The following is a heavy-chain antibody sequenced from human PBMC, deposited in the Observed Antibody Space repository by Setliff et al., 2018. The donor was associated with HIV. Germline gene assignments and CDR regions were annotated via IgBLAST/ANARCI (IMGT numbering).Heavy chain of an antibody. CDR2: IYYSGST. J-gene: IGHJ4*02. D-gene: IGHD2-21*02. CDR1: AGSIRSSTYY. Sequence: SETLSLTCTVSAGSIRSSTYYWAWIRQPPGKGLEWIGTIYYSGSTYYNPSLKSRATISVDMSKNQFSLRLSSVTAADTAVYYCARGEFYCGTDCYWSSFDYWGQGILVTVSS. CDR3: ARGEFYCGTDCYWSSFDY. V-gene: IGHV4-39*01.